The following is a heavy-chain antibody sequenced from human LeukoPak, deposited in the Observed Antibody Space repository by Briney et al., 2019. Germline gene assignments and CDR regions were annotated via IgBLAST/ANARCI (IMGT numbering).Heavy chain of an antibody. D-gene: IGHD3-22*01. V-gene: IGHV3-23*01. J-gene: IGHJ4*02. Sequence: RPGGSLRLSCAASGFTFSSYAMSWVRQAPGKGLEWVSAISGSATRIFYADSVKGRFTISRDNSKNTLYLQMNSLRADDTAVYYCAKYYCASSDRGGFDYWGQGTLVTVSS. CDR3: AKYYCASSDRGGFDY. CDR1: GFTFSSYA. CDR2: ISGSATRI.